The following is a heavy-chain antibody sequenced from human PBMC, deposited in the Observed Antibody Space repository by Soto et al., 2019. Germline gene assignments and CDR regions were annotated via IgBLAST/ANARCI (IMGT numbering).Heavy chain of an antibody. J-gene: IGHJ3*02. CDR2: IYWDDDK. CDR3: ARRKSADDSFDI. Sequence: QITLKESGPTLVKPTQTLTLTCTFSGFSLSTSGVGVGWIRQPPGKALEWLALIYWDDDKRYTPSLKTRLTITKDTSKNQVVLTMTNMDPVDTATYYCARRKSADDSFDIWGQGTMVTVSS. CDR1: GFSLSTSGVG. V-gene: IGHV2-5*02.